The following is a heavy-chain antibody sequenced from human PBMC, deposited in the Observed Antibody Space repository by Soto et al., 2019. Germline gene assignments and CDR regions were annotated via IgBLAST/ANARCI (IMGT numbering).Heavy chain of an antibody. CDR3: ATLSYGQLRYFDN. Sequence: GALQVSCAVPKFTFVDYWMSWVRQAPGKGLEWISNIKQDGSDKNYADSVKGRFTISRDNADNSMYLQMNSLRAEDTAVYYCATLSYGQLRYFDNWGQGTLVTVSS. D-gene: IGHD3-16*02. J-gene: IGHJ4*02. V-gene: IGHV3-7*01. CDR1: KFTFVDYW. CDR2: IKQDGSDK.